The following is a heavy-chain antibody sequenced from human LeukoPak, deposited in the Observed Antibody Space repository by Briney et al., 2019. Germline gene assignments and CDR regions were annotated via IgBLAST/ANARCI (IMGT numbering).Heavy chain of an antibody. D-gene: IGHD1-26*01. CDR2: ISYDGSNK. Sequence: GRSLRLSCAASGFTFSSYAMHWVRQAPGKGLEWVAVISYDGSNKYYADSVKGRFTISRDNSKNTLYLQMNSLRAEDTAVYYCARDLTSGRLFDYWCQGTLVAVSS. CDR3: ARDLTSGRLFDY. J-gene: IGHJ4*02. CDR1: GFTFSSYA. V-gene: IGHV3-30*04.